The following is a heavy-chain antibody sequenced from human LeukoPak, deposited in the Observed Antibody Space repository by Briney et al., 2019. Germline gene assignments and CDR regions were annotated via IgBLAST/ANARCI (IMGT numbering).Heavy chain of an antibody. Sequence: ASVKVSCKASGYTFTGYYMHWVRQAPGQGLEWMGWINPNSGGTNYAQKFQGRVTMTRDTSISTAYMELSRLRSDDTAVYYCAGWGGYCTNGVCYRGYYFDYWGQGTLVTVSS. CDR2: INPNSGGT. CDR1: GYTFTGYY. V-gene: IGHV1-2*02. CDR3: AGWGGYCTNGVCYRGYYFDY. D-gene: IGHD2-8*01. J-gene: IGHJ4*02.